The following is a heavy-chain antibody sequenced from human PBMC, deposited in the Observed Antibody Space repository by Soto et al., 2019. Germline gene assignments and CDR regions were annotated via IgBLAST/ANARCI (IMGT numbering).Heavy chain of an antibody. D-gene: IGHD6-13*01. CDR1: GFSFSNCG. J-gene: IGHJ4*02. V-gene: IGHV3-30*18. CDR3: SKDSSSFENFDH. Sequence: GGSLRLSCAASGFSFSNCGMHWVRQAPGKGLEWVAAISSDGSDKYYSESVKGRFTISRDNSKNTLFLQMNSLRAEDTAVYYCSKDSSSFENFDHWGQGTLVTVSP. CDR2: ISSDGSDK.